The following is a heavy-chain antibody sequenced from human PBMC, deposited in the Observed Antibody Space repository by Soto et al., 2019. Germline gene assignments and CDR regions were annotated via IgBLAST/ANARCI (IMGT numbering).Heavy chain of an antibody. J-gene: IGHJ6*02. CDR2: IKQDGSEK. V-gene: IGHV3-7*05. Sequence: GGSLRLSCAASGFTFSSYWMSWVRQAPGKGLEWVANIKQDGSEKYYVDSVKGRFTISRDNAKNSLYLQMNSLRAEDTAVYYCASLTSLYDSSGYYGLDYYYYGMDVWGQGTTVTVSS. CDR3: ASLTSLYDSSGYYGLDYYYYGMDV. D-gene: IGHD3-22*01. CDR1: GFTFSSYW.